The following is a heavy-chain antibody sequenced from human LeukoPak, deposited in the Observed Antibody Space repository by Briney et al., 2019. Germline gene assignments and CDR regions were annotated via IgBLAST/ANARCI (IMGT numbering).Heavy chain of an antibody. CDR2: ISYDGSNK. CDR1: GFTFSSYA. V-gene: IGHV3-30*04. J-gene: IGHJ4*02. Sequence: GGSLRLSCAASGFTFSSYAMHWVRQAPGKGLEWVAVISYDGSNKYYADSVKGRFTISRDSSKNTLYLQMNSLRAEDTAVYYCARGEYYYDSSGYSAQPEYYFDYWGQGTLVTVSS. D-gene: IGHD3-22*01. CDR3: ARGEYYYDSSGYSAQPEYYFDY.